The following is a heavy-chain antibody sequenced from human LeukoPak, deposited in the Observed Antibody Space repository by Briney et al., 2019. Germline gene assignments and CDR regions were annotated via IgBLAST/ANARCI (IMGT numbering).Heavy chain of an antibody. V-gene: IGHV4-30-2*01. CDR1: GGSIGSGAYS. CDR2: IYQSGST. Sequence: SETLSLTCAVSGGSIGSGAYSWSWIRQPPGKGLEWIGYIYQSGSTYYNPSLKSRVTISVDRSKNQVSLKLSSVTAADTAVYYCARGHYGSGRRCFDPWGQGTLVTVSS. J-gene: IGHJ5*02. CDR3: ARGHYGSGRRCFDP. D-gene: IGHD3-10*01.